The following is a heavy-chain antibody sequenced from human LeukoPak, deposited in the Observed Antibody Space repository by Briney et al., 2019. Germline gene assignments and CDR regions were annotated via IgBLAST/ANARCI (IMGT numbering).Heavy chain of an antibody. V-gene: IGHV3-23*01. CDR2: ISSSISRT. J-gene: IGHJ4*02. Sequence: PGGSLRLSCAASGFTFSSYAMSWVRQAPGKGLEWVSAISSSISRTYYADSVKGRFTISRDNSKNTLYLQMNSLRAEDTAVYYCTKRHTSGSGEDYWGQGTLVTVSS. CDR3: TKRHTSGSGEDY. CDR1: GFTFSSYA. D-gene: IGHD6-19*01.